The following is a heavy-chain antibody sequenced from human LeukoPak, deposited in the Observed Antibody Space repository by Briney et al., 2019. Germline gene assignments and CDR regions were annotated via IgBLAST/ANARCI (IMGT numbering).Heavy chain of an antibody. CDR3: TRDGRRGSGWYDY. CDR2: IRSRANSYAT. V-gene: IGHV3-73*01. D-gene: IGHD6-19*01. CDR1: GFTFSGSA. J-gene: IGHJ4*02. Sequence: GGSLRLSCAASGFTFSGSAMHWVRQASGKGLEWVGRIRSRANSYATAYAASVKGRFTISRDDSKNTAYLQMNSLKTEDTAVYYCTRDGRRGSGWYDYWGQGTLVTVSS.